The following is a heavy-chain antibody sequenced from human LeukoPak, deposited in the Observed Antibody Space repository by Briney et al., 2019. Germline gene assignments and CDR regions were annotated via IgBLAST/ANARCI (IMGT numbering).Heavy chain of an antibody. V-gene: IGHV3-9*01. Sequence: GGSLRLSCAASGFTFDDYAMHWVRHAPGKGLEWVSGISWNSGSIGYADSVKGRFTISRDNAKNSLYLQMNSLRAEDTALYYCAKAQDTAMVTGFDYWGQGTLVTVSS. CDR1: GFTFDDYA. CDR2: ISWNSGSI. CDR3: AKAQDTAMVTGFDY. D-gene: IGHD5-18*01. J-gene: IGHJ4*02.